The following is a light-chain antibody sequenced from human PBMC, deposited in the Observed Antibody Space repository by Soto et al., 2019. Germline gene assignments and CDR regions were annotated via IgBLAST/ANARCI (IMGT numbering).Light chain of an antibody. CDR3: AAWDDRLNGWV. Sequence: QSVLTQPPSASGTPGQRVTISCSGSSSNIGSNSVTWYQQLPGTAPKLLIYFTNQRPSGVPDRFSGSKSGTSASLAISGLQSEYEADYYCAAWDDRLNGWVFGGGTKVTVL. V-gene: IGLV1-44*01. CDR1: SSNIGSNS. CDR2: FTN. J-gene: IGLJ3*02.